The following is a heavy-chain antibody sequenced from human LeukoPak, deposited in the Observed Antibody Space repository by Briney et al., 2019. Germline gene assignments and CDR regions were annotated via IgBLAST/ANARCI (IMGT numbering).Heavy chain of an antibody. J-gene: IGHJ4*02. CDR2: SDPKSGAT. D-gene: IGHD3-10*01. CDR1: GYTFTSYY. V-gene: IGHV1-2*02. CDR3: ARGNFYDNKGYSPELRY. Sequence: ASVKLSCKTSGYTFTSYYIHWLRQAPGQRFEWMGWSDPKSGATKYEHFQGRVTMTRDTSISTAYMELSRLTSDDTAVYYCARGNFYDNKGYSPELRYWGQGTLVTVSS.